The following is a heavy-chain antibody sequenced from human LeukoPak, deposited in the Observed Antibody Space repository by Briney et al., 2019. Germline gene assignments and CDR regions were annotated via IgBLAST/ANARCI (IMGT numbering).Heavy chain of an antibody. V-gene: IGHV1-18*01. J-gene: IGHJ3*02. CDR2: ISAFNGNT. D-gene: IGHD3-22*01. Sequence: ASVKLFCKASGSTFSSYAISWVRQAPGQGFEWMGWISAFNGNTNYAQKLQGRVTMTTDTSTSKAYMELRSLRSDDTAVYYCARDRNTYYDSSGYYLYAFDIWGQGTMVTVSS. CDR3: ARDRNTYYDSSGYYLYAFDI. CDR1: GSTFSSYA.